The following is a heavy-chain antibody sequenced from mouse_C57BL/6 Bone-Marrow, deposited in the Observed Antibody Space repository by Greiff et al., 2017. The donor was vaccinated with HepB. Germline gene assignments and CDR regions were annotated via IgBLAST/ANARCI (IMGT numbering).Heavy chain of an antibody. D-gene: IGHD2-5*01. V-gene: IGHV5-4*03. CDR1: GFTFSSYA. J-gene: IGHJ1*03. CDR3: ARYSNYHWYFDV. CDR2: ISDGGSYT. Sequence: EVKLVESGGGLVKPGGSLKLSCAASGFTFSSYAMSWVRQTPEKRLEWVATISDGGSYTYYPDNVKGRFTISRDNAKNNLYLQMSHLKSEDTAMYYCARYSNYHWYFDVWGTGTTVTVSS.